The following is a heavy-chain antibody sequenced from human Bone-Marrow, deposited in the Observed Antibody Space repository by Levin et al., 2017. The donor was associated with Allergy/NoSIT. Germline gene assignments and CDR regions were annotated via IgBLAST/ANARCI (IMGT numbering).Heavy chain of an antibody. J-gene: IGHJ5*02. Sequence: GESLKISCAGSGFTFRSYAMSWVRQAPGKGLEWVPGISGGGGSTDYADSVKGRFTLSRDKSRNTLYLQMNSLRADDTAVYYCVKERPTQVQRPWIDPWGQGTLVTVSS. D-gene: IGHD3-10*01. V-gene: IGHV3-23*01. CDR1: GFTFRSYA. CDR2: ISGGGGST. CDR3: VKERPTQVQRPWIDP.